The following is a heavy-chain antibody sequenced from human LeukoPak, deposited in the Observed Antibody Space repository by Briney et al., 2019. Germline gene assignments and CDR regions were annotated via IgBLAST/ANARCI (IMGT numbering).Heavy chain of an antibody. CDR2: INHSGST. CDR1: GGSFSGYY. D-gene: IGHD5-18*01. V-gene: IGHV4-34*01. Sequence: SETLSLTCAVYGGSFSGYYWSWIRQPPGKGLEWIGEINHSGSTNYNPSLKSRVTISVDTSKNQFSLKLSSVTAADTAVYYCARAPRRGYSYGYYYYYMDVWGKGTTVTVSS. J-gene: IGHJ6*03. CDR3: ARAPRRGYSYGYYYYYMDV.